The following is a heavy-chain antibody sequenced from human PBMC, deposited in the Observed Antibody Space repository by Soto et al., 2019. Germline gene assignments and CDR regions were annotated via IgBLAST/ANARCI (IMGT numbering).Heavy chain of an antibody. CDR1: GGTFSSYA. D-gene: IGHD1-1*01. CDR2: IIPIFGTA. V-gene: IGHV1-69*05. Sequence: GASVKVSCKASGGTFSSYAISWVRQAPGQGLEWMGGIIPIFGTANYAQKFQGRVTITTDESTSTAYMELSSLRSEDTAVYYCASSNNWNDGGVYWGQGTLVTVS. J-gene: IGHJ4*02. CDR3: ASSNNWNDGGVY.